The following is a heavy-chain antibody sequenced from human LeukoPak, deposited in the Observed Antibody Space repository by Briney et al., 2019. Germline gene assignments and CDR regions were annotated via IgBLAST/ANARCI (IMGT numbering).Heavy chain of an antibody. J-gene: IGHJ4*02. Sequence: SQTLSLTCVISGDSVSSNSAAWNWIRQSPSRGLEWLGRTYYRSKWYNDYAVSVKSRITINPDTSKNQFSLHLNSVTPEDTAVYYCARDYYGSGSYSQGLDFWGQGTLVTVSS. CDR1: GDSVSSNSAA. V-gene: IGHV6-1*01. CDR3: ARDYYGSGSYSQGLDF. D-gene: IGHD3-10*01. CDR2: TYYRSKWYN.